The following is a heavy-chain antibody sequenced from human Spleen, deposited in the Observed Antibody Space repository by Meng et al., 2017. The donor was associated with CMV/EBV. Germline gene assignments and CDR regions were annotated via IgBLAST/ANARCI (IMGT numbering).Heavy chain of an antibody. CDR1: GGSVSSGGYY. V-gene: IGHV4-31*03. Sequence: QVQLQESGPGLVKPSQTLSLTCTVSGGSVSSGGYYWTWIRQHPGKGLEWFGHIYYSGSTFYNPSLKRRVIISIDTSKNQFSLNLRSVTAEDTAVYYCAREAPSCYFDYWGQGTLVTVSS. J-gene: IGHJ4*02. D-gene: IGHD3-10*01. CDR3: AREAPSCYFDY. CDR2: IYYSGST.